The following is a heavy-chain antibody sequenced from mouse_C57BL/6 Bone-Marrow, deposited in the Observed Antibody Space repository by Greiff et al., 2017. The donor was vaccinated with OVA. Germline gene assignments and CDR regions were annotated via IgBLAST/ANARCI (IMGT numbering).Heavy chain of an antibody. V-gene: IGHV6-3*01. CDR1: GFTFSNYW. D-gene: IGHD2-5*01. Sequence: EVKVEESGGGLVQPGGSMKLSCVASGFTFSNYWMNWVRQSPEKGLEWVAQIRLKSDNYATPSAESVKGRFTISRDDSKSSVYLQMNNLRAEDTGIYYCIYSNYWYFDVWGTGTTVTVSS. CDR2: IRLKSDNYAT. CDR3: IYSNYWYFDV. J-gene: IGHJ1*03.